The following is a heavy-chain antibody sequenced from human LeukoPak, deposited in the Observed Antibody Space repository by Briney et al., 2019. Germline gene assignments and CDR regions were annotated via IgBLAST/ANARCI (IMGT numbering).Heavy chain of an antibody. CDR2: IYYSGST. D-gene: IGHD5-12*01. CDR3: ARTVQRGYSGYDYFGT. Sequence: PSETLSLTCTVSGGSISSGGYYWSWIPQHPGKGVEWIGYIYYSGSTYYNPSLKSRVTISVDTSKNQFSLKLSSVTAADTAVYYCARTVQRGYSGYDYFGTWGQGTLVTVSS. V-gene: IGHV4-31*03. CDR1: GGSISSGGYY. J-gene: IGHJ5*02.